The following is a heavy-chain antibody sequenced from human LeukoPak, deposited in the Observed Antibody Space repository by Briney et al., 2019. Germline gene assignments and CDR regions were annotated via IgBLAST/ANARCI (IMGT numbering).Heavy chain of an antibody. CDR2: IYYSGTT. CDR3: ARDGGYSYGYGVDP. D-gene: IGHD5-18*01. V-gene: IGHV4-59*01. CDR1: GGSISSYH. J-gene: IGHJ5*02. Sequence: KPSETLSLTCTVSGGSISSYHWSWIRQPPGKGLEWIGYIYYSGTTNYNPSLKSRVTISIDTSRKQFSLNLSSVTAADTAVYYCARDGGYSYGYGVDPWGQGTLVTVSS.